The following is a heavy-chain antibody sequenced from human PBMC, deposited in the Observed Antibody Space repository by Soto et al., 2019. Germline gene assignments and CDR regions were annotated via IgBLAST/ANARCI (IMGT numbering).Heavy chain of an antibody. J-gene: IGHJ4*02. V-gene: IGHV4-34*01. D-gene: IGHD5-18*01. CDR1: GGSFSGYY. CDR2: INHSGST. Sequence: SATLSLTCAVYGGSFSGYYWSWIRQPPGKGLEWIGEINHSGSTNYNPSLKSRVTISVDTSKNQFSLKLSSVTAADTAVYYCARGRGYSYGVFDYWGQGTLVTVSS. CDR3: ARGRGYSYGVFDY.